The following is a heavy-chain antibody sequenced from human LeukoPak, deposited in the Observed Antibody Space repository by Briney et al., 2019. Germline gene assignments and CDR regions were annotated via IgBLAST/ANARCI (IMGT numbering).Heavy chain of an antibody. V-gene: IGHV1-69*13. CDR2: IIPIFGTA. D-gene: IGHD3-9*01. J-gene: IGHJ5*02. CDR1: GGTFSRYA. CDR3: ARAIVAYDILTGYYTENWFDP. Sequence: SVKVSCKASGGTFSRYAISWVRQSPGQGLEWMGGIIPIFGTANYAQKFQGRVTITADESTSTAYMELSSLRSEDTAVYYCARAIVAYDILTGYYTENWFDPWGQGTLVTVSS.